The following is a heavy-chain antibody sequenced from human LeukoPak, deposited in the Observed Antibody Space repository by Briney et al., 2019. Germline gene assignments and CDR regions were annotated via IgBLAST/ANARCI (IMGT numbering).Heavy chain of an antibody. J-gene: IGHJ5*02. CDR3: AGNLVAAAPGDA. D-gene: IGHD2-2*01. CDR2: ITSSGSTI. Sequence: GGSLRLSCAASGFTFIGHSMNWVRQAPGKGLEWVSSITSSGSTIYSADSVRGRFTISRDNAKSSLYLQMNSLRAEDTAVYYCAGNLVAAAPGDAWGQGTLVTVSS. V-gene: IGHV3-48*01. CDR1: GFTFIGHS.